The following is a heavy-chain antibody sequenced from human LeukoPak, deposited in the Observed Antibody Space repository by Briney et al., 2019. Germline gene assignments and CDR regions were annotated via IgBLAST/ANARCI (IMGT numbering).Heavy chain of an antibody. Sequence: PGGSLRLSCAASGFTFSSYAMSWVRQAPGKGLEWVSVISGSGGSTYYADSVKGRFTISRDNSKNTLYLQMNSLRAEDTAVYYCASAGYYDSSGASPYWGQGTLVTVSS. J-gene: IGHJ4*02. CDR1: GFTFSSYA. CDR2: ISGSGGST. D-gene: IGHD3-22*01. CDR3: ASAGYYDSSGASPY. V-gene: IGHV3-23*01.